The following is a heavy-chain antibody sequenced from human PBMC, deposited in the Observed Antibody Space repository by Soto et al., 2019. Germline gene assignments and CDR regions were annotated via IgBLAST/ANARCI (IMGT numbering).Heavy chain of an antibody. CDR2: INHSGST. J-gene: IGHJ4*02. D-gene: IGHD3-22*01. CDR1: GGSSSGYY. CDR3: ARDSSGYVALDY. Sequence: SETLSLTCAVYGGSSSGYYWSWIRQPPGKGLEWIGYINHSGSTNYNPSLKSRVTISVDTSKNQFSLKLSSVTAADTAVYYCARDSSGYVALDYWGQGTLVTVSS. V-gene: IGHV4-34*09.